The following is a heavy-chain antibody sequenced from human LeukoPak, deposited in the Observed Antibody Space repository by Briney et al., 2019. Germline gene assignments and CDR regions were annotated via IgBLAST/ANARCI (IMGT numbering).Heavy chain of an antibody. V-gene: IGHV1-18*01. CDR3: ARDPSQITIFGVATNYFDY. Sequence: ASVKVSCKASGYTFTNYCITLVRQAPGQGLEWMGWIGRNNGNTKFAQKLQGRVTMTTDTSTTTAYMELSSLRSEDTAVYYCARDPSQITIFGVATNYFDYWGQGTLVTVSS. D-gene: IGHD3-3*01. CDR1: GYTFTNYC. CDR2: IGRNNGNT. J-gene: IGHJ4*02.